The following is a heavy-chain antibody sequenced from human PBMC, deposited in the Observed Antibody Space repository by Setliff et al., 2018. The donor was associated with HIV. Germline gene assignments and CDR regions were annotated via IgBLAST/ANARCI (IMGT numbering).Heavy chain of an antibody. CDR3: ARGKVDYNFWSGYLT. Sequence: SETLSLTCAVYGGSFSDYYWSWIRQPPGKGLEWIGEINRSGSTNFNPSFKSRVTISVDTSKNQFSLKLNSVTAADTAVYYCARGKVDYNFWSGYLTWGQGTLVTVS. CDR2: INRSGST. D-gene: IGHD3-3*01. CDR1: GGSFSDYY. J-gene: IGHJ5*02. V-gene: IGHV4-34*01.